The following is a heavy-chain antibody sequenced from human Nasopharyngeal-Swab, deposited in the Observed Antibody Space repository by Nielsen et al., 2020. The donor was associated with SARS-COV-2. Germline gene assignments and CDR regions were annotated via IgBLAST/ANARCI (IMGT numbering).Heavy chain of an antibody. Sequence: GESLKISCAASGFTVSSNYMSWVRQAPGKGLEWVANIKQDGSEKYYVDSVKGRFTISRDNAKNSLYLQMNSLRAEDTAVYYCARARRPEYYFDYWGQGTLVTVSS. CDR1: GFTVSSNY. V-gene: IGHV3-7*01. CDR2: IKQDGSEK. CDR3: ARARRPEYYFDY. D-gene: IGHD1-14*01. J-gene: IGHJ4*02.